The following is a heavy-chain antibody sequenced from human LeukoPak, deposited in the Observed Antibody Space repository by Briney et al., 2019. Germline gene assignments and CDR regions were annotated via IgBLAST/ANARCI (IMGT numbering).Heavy chain of an antibody. CDR1: GGTDSNYA. CDR3: ARWAGHCSSTSCYERPFDY. D-gene: IGHD2-2*01. V-gene: IGHV1-69*13. CDR2: SIPIFSAT. J-gene: IGHJ4*02. Sequence: GASVKVSCKASGGTDSNYAVTRLRQAPGQGLEWMGGSIPIFSATNYAQKFQGRLTISADDSTSTAYMELSSLRSEDTAVYYCARWAGHCSSTSCYERPFDYWGQGTLVTVSS.